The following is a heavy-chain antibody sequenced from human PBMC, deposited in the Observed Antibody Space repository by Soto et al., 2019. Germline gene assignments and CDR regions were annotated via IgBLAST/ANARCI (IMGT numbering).Heavy chain of an antibody. J-gene: IGHJ5*02. CDR3: ARDFRFDP. CDR1: GFSISSYY. Sequence: SETLSLTCTVSGFSISSYYWSWIRQPPGKGLEWIGYIYYSGSTNYNPSLKSRVTISVDTSKNQFSLKLSSVTAADTAVYYCARDFRFDPWGQGTLVTVSS. CDR2: IYYSGST. V-gene: IGHV4-59*01.